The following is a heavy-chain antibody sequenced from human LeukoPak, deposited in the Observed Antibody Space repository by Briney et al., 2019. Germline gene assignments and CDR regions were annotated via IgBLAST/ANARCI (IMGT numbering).Heavy chain of an antibody. D-gene: IGHD6-19*01. CDR3: ARGFSAVDGAFDI. CDR1: GGSISSSNW. V-gene: IGHV4-4*02. Sequence: SETLSLTCTVSGGSISSSNWWSWVRQPPGKGLEWIGEIYHSGSTNYNPSLKSRVTIPVDKSKNQFSLKLSSVTAADTAVYYCARGFSAVDGAFDIWGQGTMVTVSS. CDR2: IYHSGST. J-gene: IGHJ3*02.